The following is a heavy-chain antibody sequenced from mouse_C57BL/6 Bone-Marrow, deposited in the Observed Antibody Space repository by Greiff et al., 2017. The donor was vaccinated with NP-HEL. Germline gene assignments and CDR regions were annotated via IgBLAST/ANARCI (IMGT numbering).Heavy chain of an antibody. CDR1: GYTFTSYW. CDR3: TRALYYYGSSYDY. D-gene: IGHD1-1*01. J-gene: IGHJ2*01. CDR2: IYPGNSDT. V-gene: IGHV1-5*01. Sequence: VHVKQSGTVLARPGASVKMSCKTSGYTFTSYWMHWVKQRPGQGLEWIVAIYPGNSDTSYNQKFKGKAKLTAVTSASTAYMELSSLTNEDSAVYYCTRALYYYGSSYDYWGQGTTLTVSS.